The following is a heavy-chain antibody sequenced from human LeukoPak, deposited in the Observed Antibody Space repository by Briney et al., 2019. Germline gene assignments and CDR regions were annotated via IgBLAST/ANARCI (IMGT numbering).Heavy chain of an antibody. Sequence: ASVKVSCKASGYTFTCYYMHWVRQAPGQGLEWMGWINPNSGGTNYAQKFQGRVTMTRDTSISTAYMELSRLRSDDTAVYYCARSDPMVRGVIFDYWGQGTLVTVSS. D-gene: IGHD3-10*01. CDR2: INPNSGGT. J-gene: IGHJ4*02. CDR3: ARSDPMVRGVIFDY. V-gene: IGHV1-2*02. CDR1: GYTFTCYY.